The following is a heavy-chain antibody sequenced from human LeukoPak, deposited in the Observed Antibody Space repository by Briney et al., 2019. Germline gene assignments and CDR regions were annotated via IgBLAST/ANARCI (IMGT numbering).Heavy chain of an antibody. CDR2: IYTSGST. D-gene: IGHD2-21*02. V-gene: IGHV4-4*07. J-gene: IGHJ3*02. CDR1: GGFISSYY. CDR3: ARDKVVTTTFLCAFDI. Sequence: SETLSLTCTVSGGFISSYYWSWIRQPAGKGLEWIGRIYTSGSTNYNPSLKSRVTMSVDTSKNQFSLKLSSVTAADTAVYYCARDKVVTTTFLCAFDIWGQGTMVTVSS.